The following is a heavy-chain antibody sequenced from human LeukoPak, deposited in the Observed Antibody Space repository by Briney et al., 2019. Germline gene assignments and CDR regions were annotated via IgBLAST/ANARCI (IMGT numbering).Heavy chain of an antibody. CDR1: GFTFGDYA. CDR2: IRYDGNDK. Sequence: GGSLRLSCTASGFTFGDYAMSWFRQAPGKGLEWVAFIRYDGNDKYYSGSVEGRFTISRDNPKNTLYLQMNSLRVEDTSFYYCVKREATVRRTYFFDSWGQGALVTVSS. CDR3: VKREATVRRTYFFDS. V-gene: IGHV3-30*02. D-gene: IGHD1-1*01. J-gene: IGHJ4*02.